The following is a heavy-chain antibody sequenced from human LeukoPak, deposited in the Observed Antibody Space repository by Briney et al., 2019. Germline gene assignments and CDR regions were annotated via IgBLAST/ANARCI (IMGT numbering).Heavy chain of an antibody. D-gene: IGHD3-22*01. Sequence: SVKVSCKASGGTFSSYAISWVRQAPGQGLEWMGGIIPIFGTANYAQKFQGRVTITADESTSTAYMELSSLRSEDTAVYYCARDQNYYDSSGPPVYWGQGTLVTVSS. V-gene: IGHV1-69*13. CDR2: IIPIFGTA. CDR3: ARDQNYYDSSGPPVY. J-gene: IGHJ4*02. CDR1: GGTFSSYA.